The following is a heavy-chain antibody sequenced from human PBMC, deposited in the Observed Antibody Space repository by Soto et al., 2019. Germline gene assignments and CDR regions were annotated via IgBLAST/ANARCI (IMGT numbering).Heavy chain of an antibody. CDR1: GYTFTSYG. J-gene: IGHJ6*03. D-gene: IGHD3-3*01. CDR3: ARDANYGTDYDLNTVYYMDV. CDR2: ISAYNGNT. V-gene: IGHV1-18*01. Sequence: GASVKVSCKASGYTFTSYGISWVRQAPGQGLEWMGWISAYNGNTNYAQKLQGRVTMTTDTSTSTAYMELRSLRSDDTAVYYCARDANYGTDYDLNTVYYMDVWGKGTTVTAP.